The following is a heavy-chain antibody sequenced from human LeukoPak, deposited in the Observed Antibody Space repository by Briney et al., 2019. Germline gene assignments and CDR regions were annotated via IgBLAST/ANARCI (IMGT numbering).Heavy chain of an antibody. Sequence: GGSLRLSCAASGFTVSSNYMSWVRQAPGKGLEWVSVIYSGGSTYYADSVKGRFTISRDNSKNTLYLQMNSLRAEDTAVYYCARSYIQRYFDYWGQGTLVTVSS. J-gene: IGHJ4*02. D-gene: IGHD2-2*02. CDR2: IYSGGST. V-gene: IGHV3-66*01. CDR1: GFTVSSNY. CDR3: ARSYIQRYFDY.